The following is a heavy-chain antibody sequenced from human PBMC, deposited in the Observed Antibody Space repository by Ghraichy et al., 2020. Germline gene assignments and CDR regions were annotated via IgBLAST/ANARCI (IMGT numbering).Heavy chain of an antibody. CDR2: ISRSCSTI. Sequence: SYISRSCSTIYYADSVKGRFTISRDNAKHSLYLQMNSLRAEDTAVYYCAREHYDILTAPGRVLNWFDLWGQ. CDR3: AREHYDILTAPGRVLNWFDL. J-gene: IGHJ5*02. D-gene: IGHD3-9*01. V-gene: IGHV3-48*03.